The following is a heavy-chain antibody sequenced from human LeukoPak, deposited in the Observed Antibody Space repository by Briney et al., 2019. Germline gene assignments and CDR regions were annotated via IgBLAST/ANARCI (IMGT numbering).Heavy chain of an antibody. Sequence: SETLSLTCTVSVGSISSHYWSWIRQTPGKGLEWIGYISYSGGTNYNPSLKSRVTISVDTSKNQFSLKLSSVTAADTAVYYCAKEDSPVVPAAIRGFDYWGQGTLVTVSS. CDR2: ISYSGGT. CDR1: VGSISSHY. J-gene: IGHJ4*02. D-gene: IGHD2-2*02. CDR3: AKEDSPVVPAAIRGFDY. V-gene: IGHV4-59*11.